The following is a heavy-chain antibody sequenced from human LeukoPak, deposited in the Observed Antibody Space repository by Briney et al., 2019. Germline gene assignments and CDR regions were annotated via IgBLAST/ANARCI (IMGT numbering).Heavy chain of an antibody. CDR3: ARDYMTTVTNYYYYYGMDV. D-gene: IGHD4-11*01. J-gene: IGHJ6*02. V-gene: IGHV4-61*08. Sequence: SETLSLTCAVSGGSISSGGYYWSWIRQPPGKGLEWIGYIYYSGSTNYNPSLKSRVTISVDTSKNQFSLKLSSVTAADTAVYYCARDYMTTVTNYYYYYGMDVWGQGTTVTVSS. CDR2: IYYSGST. CDR1: GGSISSGGYY.